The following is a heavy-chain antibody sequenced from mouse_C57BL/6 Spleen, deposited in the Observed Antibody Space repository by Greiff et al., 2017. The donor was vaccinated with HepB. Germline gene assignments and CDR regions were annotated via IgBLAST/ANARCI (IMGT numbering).Heavy chain of an antibody. CDR2: IRSDGST. CDR1: GFSLTSYG. J-gene: IGHJ3*01. D-gene: IGHD2-3*01. Sequence: QVQLKESGPGLVAPSQSLSITCTVSGFSLTSYGVHWVRQPPGKGLEWLVVIRSDGSTTYNSALKSRLSSSKDNSKSQVFLKMNSLQTDDTAMDYCARLDDGYYFAYWGQGTLVTVSA. V-gene: IGHV2-6*03. CDR3: ARLDDGYYFAY.